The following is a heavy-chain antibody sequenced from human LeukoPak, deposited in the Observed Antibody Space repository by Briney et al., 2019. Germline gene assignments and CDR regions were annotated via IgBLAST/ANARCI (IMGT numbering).Heavy chain of an antibody. D-gene: IGHD3-3*01. CDR3: ARDLGVTIFGLSNGMDV. V-gene: IGHV4-4*07. CDR2: IYTSGST. Sequence: PSETLSLTCTVSGGSISSYYWSWIRQPAGKGLEWIGLIYTSGSTNYNPSLKSRVTMSVDTSKNQFSLKLSSVTAADTAVYYCARDLGVTIFGLSNGMDVWGQGTTVTVSS. CDR1: GGSISSYY. J-gene: IGHJ6*02.